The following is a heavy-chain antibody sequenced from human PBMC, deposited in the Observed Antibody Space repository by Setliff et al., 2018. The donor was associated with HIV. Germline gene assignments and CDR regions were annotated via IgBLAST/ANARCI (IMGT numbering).Heavy chain of an antibody. Sequence: ASVKVSCKASGYTFTRYAIHWLRQAPGQSLEWMGWINADNGDTKYSQKFQGRLTITRDTSANTVYMELSSLGTEDTAVFYCARDRDSLLIGYTPNNWFDPWGQGTLVTVSS. V-gene: IGHV1-3*01. CDR2: INADNGDT. D-gene: IGHD6-13*01. CDR3: ARDRDSLLIGYTPNNWFDP. CDR1: GYTFTRYA. J-gene: IGHJ5*02.